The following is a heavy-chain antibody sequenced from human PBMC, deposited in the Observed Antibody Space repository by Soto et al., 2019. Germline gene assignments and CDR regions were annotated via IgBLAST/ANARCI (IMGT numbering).Heavy chain of an antibody. CDR1: GGSFSGYY. J-gene: IGHJ4*02. Sequence: SETLSLTCAVYGGSFSGYYWSWIRQSPGKGLEWIGEINHSGSTNYNPSLKSRVTISVDTSKNQFSLKLSSVTAADTAVYYCAREGRIAARPEYFDYWGQGTLVTVSS. CDR2: INHSGST. CDR3: AREGRIAARPEYFDY. D-gene: IGHD6-6*01. V-gene: IGHV4-34*01.